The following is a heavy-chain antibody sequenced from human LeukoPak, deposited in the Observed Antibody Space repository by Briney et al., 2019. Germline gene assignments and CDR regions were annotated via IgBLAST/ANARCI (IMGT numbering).Heavy chain of an antibody. CDR1: GYTFTSYA. D-gene: IGHD3-22*01. Sequence: ASVKVSCKASGYTFTSYAMHWVRQAPGQRLKWMGWINAGNGNTKYSQKFQGRVTITRDTSASTAYMELSSLRSEDTAVYYCAHSYYYDSSGYYDLDYWGQGTLVTVSS. J-gene: IGHJ4*02. CDR2: INAGNGNT. CDR3: AHSYYYDSSGYYDLDY. V-gene: IGHV1-3*01.